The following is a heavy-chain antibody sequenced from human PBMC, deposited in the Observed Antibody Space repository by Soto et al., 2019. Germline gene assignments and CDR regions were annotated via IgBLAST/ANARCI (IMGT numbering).Heavy chain of an antibody. CDR3: ARYGGNYDYIWGSYRRYYFDY. D-gene: IGHD3-16*02. V-gene: IGHV4-39*07. Sequence: PSETLSLTCTVSGGSISSGGYYWSWIRQHPGKGLEWIGEINHSGSTNYNPSLKSRVTISVDTSKNQFSLKLSSVTAADTAVYYCARYGGNYDYIWGSYRRYYFDYWGQGTLVTVSS. CDR2: INHSGST. J-gene: IGHJ4*02. CDR1: GGSISSGGYY.